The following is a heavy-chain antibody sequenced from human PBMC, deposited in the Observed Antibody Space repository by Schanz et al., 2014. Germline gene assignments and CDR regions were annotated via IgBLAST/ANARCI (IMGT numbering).Heavy chain of an antibody. V-gene: IGHV4-59*01. CDR3: ARDVGHYGMDV. CDR2: IYYSGST. J-gene: IGHJ6*02. CDR1: GGSISSYY. Sequence: QVPLQESGPGLVKPSETLSLTCTVSGGSISSYYWSWIRQPPGKGLEWIGYIYYSGSTKYNPSLKSRVTISVDTSKNQFSLKLSSVTAADTAVYYCARDVGHYGMDVWGQGTTVTVSS.